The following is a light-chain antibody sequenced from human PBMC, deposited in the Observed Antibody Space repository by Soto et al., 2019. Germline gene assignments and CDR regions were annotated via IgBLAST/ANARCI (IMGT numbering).Light chain of an antibody. Sequence: QSVLTQPPSASGTPGQRVTISCSGSFSNIGSNFVFWYQQLPGTSPKLLIQDNSQRPSGVPDRFSGSKSGSLASLAISGLRSEDEADYYCATWDDNVSGPVFGTGTKLTVL. CDR2: DNS. J-gene: IGLJ1*01. CDR1: FSNIGSNF. CDR3: ATWDDNVSGPV. V-gene: IGLV1-47*02.